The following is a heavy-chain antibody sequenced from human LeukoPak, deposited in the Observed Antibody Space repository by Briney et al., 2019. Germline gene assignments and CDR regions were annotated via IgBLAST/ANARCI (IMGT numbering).Heavy chain of an antibody. V-gene: IGHV3-48*03. J-gene: IGHJ4*02. D-gene: IGHD2-2*01. CDR3: ARDWAYCSTTSCPFDH. CDR2: ISSSGSTK. Sequence: GGSLRLSCVASGFTFSSYEMNWVRQAPGKGLEWGSYISSSGSTKYYADSVKGRFTISRDNAKNSLYLQMNSLRAEDTAVYYCARDWAYCSTTSCPFDHWGQGTLVTVSS. CDR1: GFTFSSYE.